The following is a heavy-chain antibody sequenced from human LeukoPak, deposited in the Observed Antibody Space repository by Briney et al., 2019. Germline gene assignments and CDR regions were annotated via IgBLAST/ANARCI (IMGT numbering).Heavy chain of an antibody. V-gene: IGHV4-39*01. J-gene: IGHJ4*02. D-gene: IGHD6-25*01. CDR3: ARLDKGIKAAHFDY. Sequence: SETLSHTCTVSGGSISSSDFNWGWIRQPPGKGLEWIGVISYSGSTYYNPSLKSRVTISVDTSKSHFSLKLSSVTAADTAIYYCARLDKGIKAAHFDYWGQGTLVTVSS. CDR1: GGSISSSDFN. CDR2: ISYSGST.